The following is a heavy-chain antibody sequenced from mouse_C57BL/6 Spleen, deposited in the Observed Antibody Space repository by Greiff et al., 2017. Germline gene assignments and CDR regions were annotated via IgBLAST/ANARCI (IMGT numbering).Heavy chain of an antibody. Sequence: QVQLKQSGAELVRPGASVTLSCKASGYTFTDYEMHWVKQTPVHGLEWIGAIDPETGGTAYNQKFKGKAILTADKSSSTAYMALRSLTSEDSSVYYCTGFYCSTAWFAYWGQGTLVTVSA. CDR1: GYTFTDYE. CDR2: IDPETGGT. V-gene: IGHV1-15*01. D-gene: IGHD1-1*01. CDR3: TGFYCSTAWFAY. J-gene: IGHJ3*01.